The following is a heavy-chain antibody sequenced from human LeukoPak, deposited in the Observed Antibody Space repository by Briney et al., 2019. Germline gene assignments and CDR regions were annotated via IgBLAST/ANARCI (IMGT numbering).Heavy chain of an antibody. CDR3: ARHLPKWGWDY. J-gene: IGHJ4*02. Sequence: SETLSLTCTVSGGSISSYSWSWMRQPAGKGLEWIGRIYPRESPNYNPSLKSRVIISVDTSKNRFSLKLSSVTAADTAVYYCARHLPKWGWDYWGQGTLVTVSS. V-gene: IGHV4-4*07. CDR1: GGSISSYS. D-gene: IGHD1-26*01. CDR2: IYPRESP.